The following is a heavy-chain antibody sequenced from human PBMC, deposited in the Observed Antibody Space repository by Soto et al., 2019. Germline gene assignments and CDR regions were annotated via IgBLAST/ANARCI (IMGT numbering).Heavy chain of an antibody. CDR2: IYYSGST. V-gene: IGHV4-59*12. Sequence: PSETLSLTCTVSGGSISSYYWSWIRQPPGKGLEWIGYIYYSGSTNYNPSLKSRVTISVDTSKNQFSLKLSSVTAADTAVYYCARSSLYCSGGSCYSRGAWYYYYYMDVWGKGTKVTVSS. D-gene: IGHD2-15*01. CDR1: GGSISSYY. J-gene: IGHJ6*03. CDR3: ARSSLYCSGGSCYSRGAWYYYYYMDV.